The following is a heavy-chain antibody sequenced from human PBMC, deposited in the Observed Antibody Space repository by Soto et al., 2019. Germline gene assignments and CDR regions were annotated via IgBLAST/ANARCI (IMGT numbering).Heavy chain of an antibody. J-gene: IGHJ5*02. CDR2: INVGDHNI. CDR1: GYNFNSYA. D-gene: IGHD3-10*01. CDR3: ARPAYQYESSCYNNNGFDP. Sequence: ASVKVSCKAYGYNFNSYAMHCLRHDPEQRLEGMGWINVGDHNIKYSEKFQGRVTITGDTSASTVYMELSSLRPEDTAVYYCARPAYQYESSCYNNNGFDPWGQGALVT. V-gene: IGHV1-3*01.